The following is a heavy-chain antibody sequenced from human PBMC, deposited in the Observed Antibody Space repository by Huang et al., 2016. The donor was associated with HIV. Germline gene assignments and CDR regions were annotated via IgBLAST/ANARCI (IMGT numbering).Heavy chain of an antibody. CDR2: ISGSGSSR. CDR1: GFLFTTFT. Sequence: EVQLEESGGALVKPGGSLRLSCAATGFLFTTFTMLWVRQAPGKGLEWVSYISGSGSSRYDADAVKGRVTISRDNTKKSRYLQMSSLSVDDTAFYFCARGGPVGYFNLWGHGTLVSVSS. D-gene: IGHD2-15*01. J-gene: IGHJ4*03. CDR3: ARGGPVGYFNL. V-gene: IGHV3-21*01.